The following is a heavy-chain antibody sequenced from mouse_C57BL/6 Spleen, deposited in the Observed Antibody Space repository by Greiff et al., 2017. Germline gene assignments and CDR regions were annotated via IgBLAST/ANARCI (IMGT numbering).Heavy chain of an antibody. V-gene: IGHV1-67*01. CDR2: ISTYYGDA. CDR3: ARNVVTSVGPYYSIDY. CDR1: GYTFTDYA. Sequence: QVQLKESGPELVRPGVSVKISCKGSGYTFTDYAMHWVKQSHAKSLEWIGVISTYYGDASYNQKFKDKATMTVYKSSSTAYMELSRLTSEDSAFYYCARNVVTSVGPYYSIDYWGQGTSVTVSS. D-gene: IGHD1-1*01. J-gene: IGHJ4*01.